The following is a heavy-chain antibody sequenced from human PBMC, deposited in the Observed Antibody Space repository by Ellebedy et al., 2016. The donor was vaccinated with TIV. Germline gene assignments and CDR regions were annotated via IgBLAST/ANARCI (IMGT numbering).Heavy chain of an antibody. CDR3: ARDGRKEHDPYFLGMDV. D-gene: IGHD2/OR15-2a*01. CDR1: GFTFSSHA. CDR2: ISVDGRST. V-gene: IGHV3-74*01. Sequence: GESLKISXAASGFTFSSHAMHWVRQAPGEGLVWVSRISVDGRSTTYAESVKGRFTFSRDNAKNTRYLQMDSLRAEDKAVYYCARDGRKEHDPYFLGMDVWGPGATVTVSS. J-gene: IGHJ6*02.